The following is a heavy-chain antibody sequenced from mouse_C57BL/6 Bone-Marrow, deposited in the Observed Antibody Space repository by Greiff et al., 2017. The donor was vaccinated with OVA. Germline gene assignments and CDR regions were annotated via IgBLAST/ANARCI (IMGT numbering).Heavy chain of an antibody. V-gene: IGHV14-4*01. CDR2: IAPENGDT. J-gene: IGHJ3*01. D-gene: IGHD3-2*02. Sequence: EVKVEESGAELVRPGASVKLSCTASGFNIKDDYMHWVKQRPEQGLEWIGWIAPENGDTESASKFQGKATITADTSSNTAYLQLSSLTAEDTAVYYCTTGAQATIAYWGQGTLVTVSA. CDR3: TTGAQATIAY. CDR1: GFNIKDDY.